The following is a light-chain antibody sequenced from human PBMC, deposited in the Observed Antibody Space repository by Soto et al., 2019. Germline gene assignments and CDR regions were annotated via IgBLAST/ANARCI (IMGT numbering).Light chain of an antibody. CDR1: QSLSNY. V-gene: IGKV3-11*01. Sequence: EIVLTQSPGTLSLSPGDRATLSCRASQSLSNYLAWYQQKPGQAPRLLIYDASNRATGIPARFSGSGSGTDFTLTISSLEPEDFAVYYCQQRSKLPLTFGPGTKVDIK. CDR3: QQRSKLPLT. J-gene: IGKJ3*01. CDR2: DAS.